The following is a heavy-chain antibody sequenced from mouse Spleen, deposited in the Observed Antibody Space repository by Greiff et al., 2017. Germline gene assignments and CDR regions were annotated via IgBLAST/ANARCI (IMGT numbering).Heavy chain of an antibody. J-gene: IGHJ4*01. CDR3: ARGRYYGSSYVGAMDY. V-gene: IGHV1-69*01. CDR2: IDPSDSYT. CDR1: GYTFTSYW. Sequence: QVQLQQPGAELVMPGASVKLSCKASGYTFTSYWMHWVKQRPGQGLEWIGEIDPSDSYTNYNQKFKGKATLTVDKSSSTAYMQLSSLTSEDSAVYYCARGRYYGSSYVGAMDYWGHGTSVTASS. D-gene: IGHD1-1*01.